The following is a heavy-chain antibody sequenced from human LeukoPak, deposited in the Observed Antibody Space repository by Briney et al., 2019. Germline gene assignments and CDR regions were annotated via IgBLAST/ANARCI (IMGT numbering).Heavy chain of an antibody. CDR1: GFSFSSYS. CDR3: AKGSWFDY. D-gene: IGHD3-10*01. J-gene: IGHJ5*01. V-gene: IGHV3-23*01. CDR2: ISGGGDST. Sequence: GGSLRLSCAASGFSFSSYSMSWVRQAPGKGLVWVSAISGGGDSTYYADSAKGRFTIYRDNSKNTLSLQMNSLRAEDTAVYYCAKGSWFDYWGQGTLVTVSS.